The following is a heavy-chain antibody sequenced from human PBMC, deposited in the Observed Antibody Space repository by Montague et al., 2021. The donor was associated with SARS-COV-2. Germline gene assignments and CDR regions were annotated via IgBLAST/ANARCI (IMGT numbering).Heavy chain of an antibody. CDR3: ARSISSSGARDN. J-gene: IGHJ4*02. CDR1: GGSLNKHY. CDR2: IFYKGNT. D-gene: IGHD3-22*01. Sequence: SETLSPTCTVSGGSLNKHYWSWIRKAPGKELEWLGNIFYKGNTNYNVXRWGRVSMSLDTPQNQFSLRLTSLTAADTAVYYCARSISSSGARDNWGQGILVTVS. V-gene: IGHV4-59*11.